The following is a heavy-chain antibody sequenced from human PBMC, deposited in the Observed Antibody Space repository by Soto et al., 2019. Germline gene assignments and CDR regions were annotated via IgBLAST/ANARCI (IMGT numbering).Heavy chain of an antibody. J-gene: IGHJ6*02. CDR3: ARARVTMVRGVIDYYYGMDV. D-gene: IGHD3-10*01. CDR1: GFTFSDYY. Sequence: GGALRLTCAASGFTFSDYYMSWIRQAPGKGLEWVSYISSSSSYTNYADSVKGRFTISRDNAKNSLYLQMNSLRAEDTAVYYCARARVTMVRGVIDYYYGMDVWGQGTTVTVSS. V-gene: IGHV3-11*05. CDR2: ISSSSSYT.